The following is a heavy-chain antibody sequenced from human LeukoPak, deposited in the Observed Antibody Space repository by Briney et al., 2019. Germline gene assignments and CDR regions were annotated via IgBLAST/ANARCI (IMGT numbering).Heavy chain of an antibody. V-gene: IGHV4-59*01. Sequence: SETLSLTCTVSGGSISSYYWSWIRQPPGKGLEWIGYIYYSGSTNYNPSLKSRVTISVDTSKNQFSLKLSSVTAADTAVYYCARDAGYGSSDYLGYWGQGTLITVSS. D-gene: IGHD3-22*01. J-gene: IGHJ4*02. CDR1: GGSISSYY. CDR2: IYYSGST. CDR3: ARDAGYGSSDYLGY.